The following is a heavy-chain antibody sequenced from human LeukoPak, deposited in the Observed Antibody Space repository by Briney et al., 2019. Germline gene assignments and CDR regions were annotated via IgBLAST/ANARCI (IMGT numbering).Heavy chain of an antibody. CDR1: GGSFSSYF. V-gene: IGHV4-34*01. CDR2: INHSGST. CDR3: TYSGSNYPDY. Sequence: SETLSLTCAVFGGSFSSYFWSWIRQSPGKGLEWIGEINHSGSTNYNPSLKSRVTISLGTSKNQFSLRLSSVTAADTAVYYCTYSGSNYPDYWGQGTLLTVSS. D-gene: IGHD1-26*01. J-gene: IGHJ4*02.